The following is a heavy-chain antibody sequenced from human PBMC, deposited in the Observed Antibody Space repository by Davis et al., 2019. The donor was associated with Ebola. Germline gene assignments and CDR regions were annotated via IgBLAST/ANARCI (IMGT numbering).Heavy chain of an antibody. D-gene: IGHD3-22*01. CDR3: ARRRYDSSGFYLFDH. V-gene: IGHV3-48*04. J-gene: IGHJ4*02. CDR2: ISSGSGTI. CDR1: GFTFSNYR. Sequence: GGSLRLSCAASGFTFSNYRMNWVRQAPGKGLEWVSYISSGSGTIYYADSVKGRFTISRDNAKNSLFLQMNSLRAEDTALYYCARRRYDSSGFYLFDHWGQGTLVTVSS.